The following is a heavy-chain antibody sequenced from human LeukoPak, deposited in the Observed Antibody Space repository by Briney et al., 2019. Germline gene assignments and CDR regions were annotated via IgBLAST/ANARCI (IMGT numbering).Heavy chain of an antibody. D-gene: IGHD6-19*01. J-gene: IGHJ4*02. Sequence: PGGSLRLSCAASGLTFSRYGMHWVRQSAGKGLMRVSGISADGSRITYADSVKGRFTITRDNARSTLFLQMDSLRDEDAAVYYCVRGGGSSAYYYYFDYWGQGSLVTVS. CDR2: ISADGSRI. V-gene: IGHV3-74*03. CDR3: VRGGGSSAYYYYFDY. CDR1: GLTFSRYG.